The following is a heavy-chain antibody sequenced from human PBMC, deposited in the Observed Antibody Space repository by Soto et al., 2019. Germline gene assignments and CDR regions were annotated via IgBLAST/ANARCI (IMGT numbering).Heavy chain of an antibody. CDR3: ARAGGSEWIAVAGELNWFDP. D-gene: IGHD6-19*01. CDR2: INPSGGST. J-gene: IGHJ5*02. V-gene: IGHV1-46*01. Sequence: ASVKVSCKASGYTFTSYYMHWVRQAPGQGLEWMGIINPSGGSTNYAQKFQGRVTMTRDTSTSTVYMELSSLRSEDTAVYYCARAGGSEWIAVAGELNWFDPWGQGTLVTVSS. CDR1: GYTFTSYY.